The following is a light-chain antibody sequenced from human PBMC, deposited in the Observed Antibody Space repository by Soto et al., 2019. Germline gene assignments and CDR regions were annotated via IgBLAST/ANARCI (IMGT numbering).Light chain of an antibody. CDR1: QGIGND. CDR2: GAS. Sequence: DIQMTQSPSSLSASVGDRVTITCRASQGIGNDLGWYQQKPGKGPKRLIYGASSLQSGVPSRFSGSGSGTEFNLTISSLQPEDFATYYCLQHNRYPLTFGGGTKVEIK. V-gene: IGKV1-17*01. CDR3: LQHNRYPLT. J-gene: IGKJ4*01.